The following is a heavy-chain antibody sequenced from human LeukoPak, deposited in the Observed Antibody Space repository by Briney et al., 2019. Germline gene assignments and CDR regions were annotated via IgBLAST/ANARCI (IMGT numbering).Heavy chain of an antibody. V-gene: IGHV3-7*04. Sequence: QAGGSLRLSCAASGCSFSDHWMTWVRQAPGKGLEWVANIKQDGSEKYYEDSVKGRFTISRDNAKNSLYLQMNSLRAEDTAVYYCVRARVDYWGQGTRVTVSS. CDR1: GCSFSDHW. CDR2: IKQDGSEK. CDR3: VRARVDY. J-gene: IGHJ4*02.